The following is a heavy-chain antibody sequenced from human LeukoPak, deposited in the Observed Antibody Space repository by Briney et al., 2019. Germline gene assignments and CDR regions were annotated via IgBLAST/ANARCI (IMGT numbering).Heavy chain of an antibody. J-gene: IGHJ3*02. CDR1: GYSFTSYW. V-gene: IGHV5-51*01. Sequence: GESLKISCKGSGYSFTSYWIGWVRQMPGKGLEWMGMIYPGDSDTRCSPSFQGQVTISADKSTSTAYVQWSSLKASDTAMYYCARAADWGSVAFDIWGQGTMVTVSS. CDR3: ARAADWGSVAFDI. D-gene: IGHD7-27*01. CDR2: IYPGDSDT.